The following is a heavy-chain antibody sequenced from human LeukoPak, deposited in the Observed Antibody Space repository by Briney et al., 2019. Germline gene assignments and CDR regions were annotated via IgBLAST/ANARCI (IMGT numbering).Heavy chain of an antibody. CDR3: AKSTSTRITILGY. J-gene: IGHJ4*02. Sequence: GGSLRLSCAASGFTFSNYGMTWVRQAPGKGLEWVSVISSSGGDTFYADSVKGRFTISRDNSKNTLYLQMNSLRVEDTAVYYCAKSTSTRITILGYWGQGTLVTVSS. CDR1: GFTFSNYG. D-gene: IGHD3-10*01. CDR2: ISSSGGDT. V-gene: IGHV3-23*01.